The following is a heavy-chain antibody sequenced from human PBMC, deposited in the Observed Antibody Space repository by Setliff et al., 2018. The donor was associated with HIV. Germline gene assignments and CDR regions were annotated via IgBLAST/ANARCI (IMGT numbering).Heavy chain of an antibody. J-gene: IGHJ4*02. CDR3: ARELYREWDY. D-gene: IGHD3-16*02. Sequence: PGGSLRLSCAASGFAFSGHQMSWVRQAPGKGLEWVAKIKQDGSDKYYVDSVKGRFTISRDNAKNSLYLQMNSLRAEDTAMYYCARELYREWDYWGQGTLVTVSS. CDR1: GFAFSGHQ. V-gene: IGHV3-7*01. CDR2: IKQDGSDK.